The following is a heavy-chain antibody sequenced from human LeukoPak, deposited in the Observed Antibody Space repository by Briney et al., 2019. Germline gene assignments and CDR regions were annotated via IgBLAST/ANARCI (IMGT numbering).Heavy chain of an antibody. CDR3: ARVGDYYDSSGYSNRKLDY. J-gene: IGHJ4*02. CDR2: ISAYNGNT. D-gene: IGHD3-22*01. Sequence: ASVTVSCKASGYTFTSYGISWVRQAPGQGLEWMGWISAYNGNTNYAQKLQGRVTMTTDTSTSTAYMELRSLRSDDTAVYYCARVGDYYDSSGYSNRKLDYWGQGTLVTVSS. CDR1: GYTFTSYG. V-gene: IGHV1-18*01.